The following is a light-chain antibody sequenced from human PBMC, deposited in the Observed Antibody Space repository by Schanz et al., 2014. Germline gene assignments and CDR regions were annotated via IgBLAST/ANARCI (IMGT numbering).Light chain of an antibody. CDR2: DVS. CDR1: SSDVGTYNY. J-gene: IGLJ3*02. Sequence: QSALTQPRSVSGSPGQSVTLSCTGTSSDVGTYNYVSWYQQHPGKAPKLMIYDVSKRPSGVPDRFSGSKSGNTASLTISGLQAEDEADYYCCSYTTSSPRVFGGGTKVTVL. V-gene: IGLV2-11*01. CDR3: CSYTTSSPRV.